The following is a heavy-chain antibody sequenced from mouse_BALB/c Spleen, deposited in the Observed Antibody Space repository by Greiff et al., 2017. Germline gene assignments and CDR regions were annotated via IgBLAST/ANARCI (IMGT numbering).Heavy chain of an antibody. CDR2: IRLKSNNYAT. J-gene: IGHJ4*01. CDR1: GFTFSNYW. D-gene: IGHD2-1*01. CDR3: TRDYGNYNYYAMDY. V-gene: IGHV6-6*02. Sequence: EVKVEESGGGLVQPGGSMKLSCVASGFTFSNYWMNWVRQSPEKGLEWVAEIRLKSNNYATHYAESVKGRFTISRDDSKSSVYLQMNNLRAEDTGIYYCTRDYGNYNYYAMDYWGQGTSVTVSS.